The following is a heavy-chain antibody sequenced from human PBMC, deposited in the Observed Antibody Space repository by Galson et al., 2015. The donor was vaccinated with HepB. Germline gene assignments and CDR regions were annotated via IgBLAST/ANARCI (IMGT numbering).Heavy chain of an antibody. CDR2: ISYDGSKK. Sequence: SLRLSCAASGFTFSSYAMHWVRQAPGKGLEWVAVISYDGSKKYYADSVKGRFTISRDNSKNTLYLQMNSLRAEDTAVYYCARDRGFGYDILTGYFQVNWFDPWGQGTLVTVSS. CDR1: GFTFSSYA. J-gene: IGHJ5*02. V-gene: IGHV3-30-3*01. D-gene: IGHD3-9*01. CDR3: ARDRGFGYDILTGYFQVNWFDP.